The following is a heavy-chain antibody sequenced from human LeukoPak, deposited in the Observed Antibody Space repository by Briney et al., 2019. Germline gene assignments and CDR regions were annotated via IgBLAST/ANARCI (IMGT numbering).Heavy chain of an antibody. J-gene: IGHJ5*02. D-gene: IGHD2-15*01. CDR3: ARHSTPYSCFDP. CDR1: GGSISTYY. CDR2: IYHSGST. V-gene: IGHV4-59*08. Sequence: SETLCLTCTVSGGSISTYYWSWIRQPPGKGLEWIGYIYHSGSTNYNPSLKSRVTISLDTSKNEFSLKLSSVTAADTAIYYCARHSTPYSCFDPCGHRDLVTVSS.